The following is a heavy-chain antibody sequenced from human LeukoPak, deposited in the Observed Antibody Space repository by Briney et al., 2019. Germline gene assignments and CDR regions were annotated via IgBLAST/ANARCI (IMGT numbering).Heavy chain of an antibody. V-gene: IGHV3-21*01. J-gene: IGHJ4*02. Sequence: GGSLRLSCAASGFTFSSYSMNWVRQAPGKGLEWVSSISSSSSYIYYADSVKGRFTISRDNAKNSLYLQMNSLRAEDTAVYYCAREFGYYDSSGYPDYWGQGTLVTVSS. CDR2: ISSSSSYI. CDR1: GFTFSSYS. CDR3: AREFGYYDSSGYPDY. D-gene: IGHD3-22*01.